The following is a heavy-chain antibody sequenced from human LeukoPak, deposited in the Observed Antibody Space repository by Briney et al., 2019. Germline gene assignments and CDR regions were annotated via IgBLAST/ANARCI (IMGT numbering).Heavy chain of an antibody. Sequence: SETLSLTCTVSGGSISSYYWSWIRQPPGKGLEWIGYIYYSGSTNYNPSLKSPVTISVDTSKNQFSLKLSSVTAADTAVYYCARGRSSYYDFWSGYSWFDPWGQGTLVTVSS. D-gene: IGHD3-3*01. CDR3: ARGRSSYYDFWSGYSWFDP. CDR1: GGSISSYY. V-gene: IGHV4-59*01. J-gene: IGHJ5*02. CDR2: IYYSGST.